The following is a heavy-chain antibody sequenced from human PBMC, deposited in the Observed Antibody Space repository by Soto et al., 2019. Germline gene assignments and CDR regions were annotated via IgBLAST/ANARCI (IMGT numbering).Heavy chain of an antibody. CDR3: ARSSFTARGLRYNWFDP. V-gene: IGHV4-34*01. J-gene: IGHJ5*02. D-gene: IGHD6-13*01. CDR1: GGSFSGYY. CDR2: INHSGST. Sequence: SETLSLTCAVYGGSFSGYYWSWIRQPPGKGLEWIGEINHSGSTNYNPSLKSRVTISVDTSKNQFSLKLSSVTAADTAVYYCARSSFTARGLRYNWFDPWGQGTLVTVSS.